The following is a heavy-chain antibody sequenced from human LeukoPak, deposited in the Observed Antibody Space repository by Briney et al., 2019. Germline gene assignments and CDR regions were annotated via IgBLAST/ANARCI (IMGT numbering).Heavy chain of an antibody. CDR3: ARLVSERYRSGGSCYELGY. J-gene: IGHJ4*02. D-gene: IGHD2-15*01. CDR2: IYPGDSDT. V-gene: IGHV5-51*01. CDR1: GYSFTSYW. Sequence: GESLKISCKGSGYSFTSYWIGWVRQMSGKGLEWMGIIYPGDSDTRYSPSFQGQVTISADKSISTAYLQWSSLKASDTAMYYCARLVSERYRSGGSCYELGYWGQGTLVTVSS.